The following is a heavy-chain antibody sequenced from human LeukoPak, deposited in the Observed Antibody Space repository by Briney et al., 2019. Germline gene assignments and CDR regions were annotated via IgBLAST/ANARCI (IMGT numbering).Heavy chain of an antibody. V-gene: IGHV1-69*13. J-gene: IGHJ2*01. CDR3: ARRLGYCTNGVCYSWYFDL. D-gene: IGHD2-8*01. CDR1: GGTFSSYA. Sequence: SVKVSCXASGGTFSSYAISWVRQAPGQGLEWMGGIIPIFGTANYAQKFQGRVTITADESTSTAYMELSSLRSEDTAVYYCARRLGYCTNGVCYSWYFDLWGRGTLVTVSS. CDR2: IIPIFGTA.